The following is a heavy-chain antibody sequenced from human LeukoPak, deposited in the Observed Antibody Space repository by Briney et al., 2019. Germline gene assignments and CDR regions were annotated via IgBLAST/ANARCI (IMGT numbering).Heavy chain of an antibody. V-gene: IGHV3-21*01. CDR2: ISSSSYI. J-gene: IGHJ6*02. D-gene: IGHD4/OR15-4a*01. Sequence: PGGSLRLSCAASGSTFSSYSMNWVRQAPGKGLEWVSSISSSSYIYYADSVKGRFTISRDNAKNSLYLQMNSLRAEDTAVYYCARAYGARYYYYGMDVWGQGTTVTVSS. CDR3: ARAYGARYYYYGMDV. CDR1: GSTFSSYS.